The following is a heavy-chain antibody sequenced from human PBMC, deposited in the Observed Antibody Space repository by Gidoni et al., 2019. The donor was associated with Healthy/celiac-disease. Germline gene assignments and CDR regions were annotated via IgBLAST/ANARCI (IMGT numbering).Heavy chain of an antibody. J-gene: IGHJ6*02. Sequence: QVQLVQSGAEGKKPGASVKVSCKASGSPFTGYYMHWVRQATGQGLEWMGWINPNSGGTNDAQKFQGRFTMTRDTSISTAYMELSRLRSDDTAVYYCARGLGGTRYYGMDVWGQGTTVTVSS. D-gene: IGHD3-16*01. V-gene: IGHV1-2*02. CDR1: GSPFTGYY. CDR3: ARGLGGTRYYGMDV. CDR2: INPNSGGT.